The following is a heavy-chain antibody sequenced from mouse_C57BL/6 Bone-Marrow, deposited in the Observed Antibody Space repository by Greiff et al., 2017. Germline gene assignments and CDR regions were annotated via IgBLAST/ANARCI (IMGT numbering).Heavy chain of an antibody. D-gene: IGHD2-5*01. J-gene: IGHJ4*01. V-gene: IGHV3-6*01. CDR1: GYSITSGYY. CDR2: ISYDGSN. CDR3: AREPAYYSNYGYAMDY. Sequence: DVQLQESGPGLVKPSQSLSLTCSVTGYSITSGYYWNWIRQFPGNKLEWMGYISYDGSNNYNPSLKNRISITRDTSKNQFFLKLNSVTTEDTATYYCAREPAYYSNYGYAMDYWGQGTSVTVSS.